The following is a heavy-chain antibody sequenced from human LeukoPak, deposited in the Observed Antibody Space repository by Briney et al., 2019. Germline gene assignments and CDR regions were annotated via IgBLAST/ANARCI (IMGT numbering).Heavy chain of an antibody. V-gene: IGHV1-18*01. J-gene: IGHJ6*02. CDR1: GYTLTSYG. D-gene: IGHD1-26*01. Sequence: ASVKVSCKAAGYTLTSYGINWVRQAPGQGLEWMGRISAYNGNTNYAQKLQGRVTMTTDTSTSTAYMELRSLRSDDTAVYYCARDPLVGYYYYGMDVWGQGTTVTVSS. CDR2: ISAYNGNT. CDR3: ARDPLVGYYYYGMDV.